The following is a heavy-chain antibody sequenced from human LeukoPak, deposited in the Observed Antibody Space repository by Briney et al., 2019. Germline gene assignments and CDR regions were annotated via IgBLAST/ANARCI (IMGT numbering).Heavy chain of an antibody. Sequence: GGSLRLSCAASGFTFSSYSMNWVRQAPGKGLEWVSSISSSSSYIYYADSVKGRSTISRDNAKNSLYLQMNSLRAEDTAVYYCARVIGRHCSSTSCYTYYYMDVWGRGTTVTVSS. V-gene: IGHV3-21*01. CDR3: ARVIGRHCSSTSCYTYYYMDV. CDR1: GFTFSSYS. J-gene: IGHJ6*03. CDR2: ISSSSSYI. D-gene: IGHD2-2*02.